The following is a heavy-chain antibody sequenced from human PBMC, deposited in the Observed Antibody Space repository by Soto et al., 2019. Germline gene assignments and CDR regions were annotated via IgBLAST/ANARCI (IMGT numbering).Heavy chain of an antibody. Sequence: ESGGVVVQPGRSLRLSCSASGFTFSSYGMHWVRQAPGKGLEWVAIISSDGSKKYYADSVKGRFTISRDNSKNTLYLQMNSLRAEDTAVYYCANDIGSYPYPECDYWGQGTLVTVSS. CDR2: ISSDGSKK. J-gene: IGHJ4*02. CDR1: GFTFSSYG. CDR3: ANDIGSYPYPECDY. V-gene: IGHV3-30*18. D-gene: IGHD1-26*01.